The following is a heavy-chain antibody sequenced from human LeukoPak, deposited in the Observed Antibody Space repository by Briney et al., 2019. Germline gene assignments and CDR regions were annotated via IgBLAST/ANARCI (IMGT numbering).Heavy chain of an antibody. CDR1: GFTVSSYY. CDR2: IYSGGST. CDR3: ATGGVEMATTGAFDI. J-gene: IGHJ3*02. V-gene: IGHV3-53*01. Sequence: GGSLRLSCAASGFTVSSYYMNWVRQAPGKGLEWVSVIYSGGSTYYADSVKGRFTISRDNSKNTLYLQMNSLRAEDTAVYYCATGGVEMATTGAFDIWGQGTMVTVSS. D-gene: IGHD5-24*01.